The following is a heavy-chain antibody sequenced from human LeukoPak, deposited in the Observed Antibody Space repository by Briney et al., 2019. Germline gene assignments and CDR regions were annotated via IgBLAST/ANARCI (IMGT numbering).Heavy chain of an antibody. CDR3: ARGRGTWFDP. CDR2: ISRGGSTTT. V-gene: IGHV4-34*01. CDR1: GVSFSGYY. Sequence: PSETLSLTCAVYGVSFSGYYWSWIRQPPGKGLEWIGEISRGGSTTTNYNPSLKSRVTISLDTSKNQFSLNLSSATAADTAVYYCARGRGTWFDPWGQGTLVTVSS. J-gene: IGHJ5*02.